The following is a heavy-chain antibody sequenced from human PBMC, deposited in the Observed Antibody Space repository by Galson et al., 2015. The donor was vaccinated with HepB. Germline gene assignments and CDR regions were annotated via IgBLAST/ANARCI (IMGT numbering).Heavy chain of an antibody. CDR1: GFNFKTYT. CDR2: ITPDGDDI. D-gene: IGHD6-6*01. V-gene: IGHV3-21*06. J-gene: IGHJ4*02. CDR3: ARDPGRLAARPFDF. Sequence: SLRLSCAASGFNFKTYTINWVRQTPGKGLEWVSSITPDGDDIYCADSVKARFTISRDNSKNSVFLHMNSLRGDDTALYFCARDPGRLAARPFDFRGQGTQVTVSS.